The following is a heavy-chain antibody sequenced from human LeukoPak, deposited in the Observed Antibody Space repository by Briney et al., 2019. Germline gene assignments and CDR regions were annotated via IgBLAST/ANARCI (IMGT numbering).Heavy chain of an antibody. D-gene: IGHD3-16*01. CDR3: ARAWSKGDFDY. CDR1: GGSISSYY. J-gene: IGHJ4*02. Sequence: PSETLSLTCTVSGGSISSYYWSWIRQPPGKGLEWIGYIYYSGSTNYNPSLKSRVTISVDTSRNQFSLKLSSVTAADTAVYYCARAWSKGDFDYWGQGTLVTVSS. V-gene: IGHV4-59*01. CDR2: IYYSGST.